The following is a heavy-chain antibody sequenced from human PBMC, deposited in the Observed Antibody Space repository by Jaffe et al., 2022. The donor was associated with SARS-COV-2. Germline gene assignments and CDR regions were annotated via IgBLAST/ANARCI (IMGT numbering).Heavy chain of an antibody. CDR3: ARSFDSSGYYYDY. Sequence: QVQLQESGPGLVKPSETLSLTCTVSAYSISSGYYWGWIRQAPGKGLEWIGSIYHSGSTYYNPSLRNRVTILVDTSNNQFSLSLSSVAAADTATYFCARSFDSSGYYYDYWGQGILVTVSS. CDR1: AYSISSGYY. J-gene: IGHJ4*02. D-gene: IGHD3-22*01. CDR2: IYHSGST. V-gene: IGHV4-38-2*02.